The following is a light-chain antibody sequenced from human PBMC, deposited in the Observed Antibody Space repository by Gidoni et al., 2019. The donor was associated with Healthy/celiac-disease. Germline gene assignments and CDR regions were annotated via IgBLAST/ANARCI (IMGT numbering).Light chain of an antibody. J-gene: IGKJ2*01. CDR2: AAS. CDR1: QSVSSY. V-gene: IGKV1-39*01. Sequence: DIQMTQSPSSLSASVGDRVTITCRASQSVSSYLNWYQQKPGKAPKLLIYAASTLESGVPSSFSGSGSGTEFTLTITSLQPEDFATYYCQQSYSTPHTFGQGTKLEIK. CDR3: QQSYSTPHT.